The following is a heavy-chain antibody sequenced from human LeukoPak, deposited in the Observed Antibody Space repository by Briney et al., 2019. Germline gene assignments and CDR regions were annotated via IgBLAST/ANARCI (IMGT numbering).Heavy chain of an antibody. Sequence: PSETLSLTCTVSGGSINSYSWSWIRQPPGKGLEWIGYIYHSGSTYYNPSLKSRVTISVDKSKNQFSLKLSSVTAADTAVYYCARVPGPIAVAGYFDYWGQGTLVTVSS. D-gene: IGHD6-19*01. J-gene: IGHJ4*02. V-gene: IGHV4-59*12. CDR3: ARVPGPIAVAGYFDY. CDR1: GGSINSYS. CDR2: IYHSGST.